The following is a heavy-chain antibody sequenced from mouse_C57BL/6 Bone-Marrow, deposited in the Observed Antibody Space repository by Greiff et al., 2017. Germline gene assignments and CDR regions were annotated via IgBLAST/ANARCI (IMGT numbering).Heavy chain of an antibody. D-gene: IGHD2-4*01. J-gene: IGHJ3*01. CDR1: GFNIKDDY. Sequence: VQLQQSGAELVRPGASVKLSCTASGFNIKDDYMHWVKQRPEQGLEWIGWIYPEDGDTEYASKFPGKATLTADTSSNTAYLQLRSLASEDAAVYCCSPYDYGGPWLAYWGQGTLVTVSA. V-gene: IGHV14-4*01. CDR3: SPYDYGGPWLAY. CDR2: IYPEDGDT.